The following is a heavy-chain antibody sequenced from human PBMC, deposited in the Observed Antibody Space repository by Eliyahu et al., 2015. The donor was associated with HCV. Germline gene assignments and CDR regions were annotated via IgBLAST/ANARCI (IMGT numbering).Heavy chain of an antibody. J-gene: IGHJ5*02. V-gene: IGHV4-61*02. CDR3: ARLSSSWHGGFRWFDP. Sequence: QVQLQESGPGLVKPSQTLSLTCTVSGGSISSGSYYWSWIRQPAGKGLEWIGRIYTSGSTNYHPSLKSRVTISVDTSKNQFSLKLSSVTAADTAVYYCARLSSSWHGGFRWFDPWGQGTLVTVSS. CDR1: GGSISSGSYY. D-gene: IGHD6-13*01. CDR2: IYTSGST.